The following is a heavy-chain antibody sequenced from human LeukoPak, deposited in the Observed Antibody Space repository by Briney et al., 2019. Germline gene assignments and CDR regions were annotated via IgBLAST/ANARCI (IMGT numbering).Heavy chain of an antibody. CDR2: IIPIFGTA. Sequence: GSSVKVSCKASGGTFSSYAISWVRQAPGQGLEWMGGIIPIFGTANYAQKFQGRVTITADKSTSTAYMELSSLRSEDTAVYYCARCPTDFWSGYRNYYYYYMDVWGKGTTVTVSS. D-gene: IGHD3-3*01. J-gene: IGHJ6*03. CDR1: GGTFSSYA. CDR3: ARCPTDFWSGYRNYYYYYMDV. V-gene: IGHV1-69*06.